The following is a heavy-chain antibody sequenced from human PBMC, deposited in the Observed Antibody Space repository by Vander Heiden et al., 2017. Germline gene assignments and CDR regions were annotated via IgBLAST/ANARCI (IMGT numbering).Heavy chain of an antibody. CDR2: IYTSGST. D-gene: IGHD1-26*01. Sequence: VHLQESGAGPVKPSDTLSLACTVSGGSISSYYWSWIRQPAGKGLEWIGRIYTSGSTNYNPSLKSRVTMSVDTSKNQFSLKLSSVTAADTAVYYCARDGDSGSYYYYWGQGTLVTVSS. V-gene: IGHV4-4*07. J-gene: IGHJ4*02. CDR3: ARDGDSGSYYYY. CDR1: GGSISSYY.